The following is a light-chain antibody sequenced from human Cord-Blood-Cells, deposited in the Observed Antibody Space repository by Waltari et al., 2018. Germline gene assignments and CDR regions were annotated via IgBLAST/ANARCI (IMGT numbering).Light chain of an antibody. Sequence: QSALTQPASVSGSPGQSITISCTGTSSAVGAYNYVSWYQQHPGKAPKLMIYEVSNRPSGVSNRFSGSKSGNTASLTISGLQAEDEADYYCSSYTSSSTLVVFGGGTKLTVL. CDR2: EVS. V-gene: IGLV2-14*01. J-gene: IGLJ2*01. CDR3: SSYTSSSTLVV. CDR1: SSAVGAYNY.